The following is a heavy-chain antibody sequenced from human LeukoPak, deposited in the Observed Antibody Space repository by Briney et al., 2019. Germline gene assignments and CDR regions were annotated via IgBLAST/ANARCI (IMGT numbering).Heavy chain of an antibody. CDR1: GYSFTSYW. V-gene: IGHV5-51*01. CDR2: IYPGDSDT. J-gene: IGHJ1*01. Sequence: KVGESLKIPCKGSGYSFTSYWIGWVRQMPGKGLEWMGIIYPGDSDTRYSPSFQGQVTISADKSISTAYLQWSSLKASDTAMYYCARQVEYCSSTSCYNFQHWGQGTLVTVSS. D-gene: IGHD2-2*02. CDR3: ARQVEYCSSTSCYNFQH.